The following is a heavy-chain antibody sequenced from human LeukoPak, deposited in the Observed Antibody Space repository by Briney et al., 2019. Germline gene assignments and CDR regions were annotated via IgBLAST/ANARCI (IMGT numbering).Heavy chain of an antibody. CDR2: MNPNSGNT. V-gene: IGHV1-8*01. J-gene: IGHJ6*02. CDR3: ARSPAYYGMDV. Sequence: GASVKVSCKASGYTFTSYDINWVRQATGQGLEWMGWMNPNSGNTGYAQKFQGRVTMTRDTSTSTVYMELSSLRSEDTAVYYCARSPAYYGMDVWGQGTTVTVSS. CDR1: GYTFTSYD. D-gene: IGHD1-14*01.